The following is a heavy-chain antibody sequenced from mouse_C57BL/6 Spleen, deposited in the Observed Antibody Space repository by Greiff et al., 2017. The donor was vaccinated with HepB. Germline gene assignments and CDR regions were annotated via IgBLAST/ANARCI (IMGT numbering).Heavy chain of an antibody. Sequence: QVQLQQPGAELVRPGSSVKLSCKASGYTFTSYWMHWVKQRPIQGLEWIGNIDPSDSETHYNQKFKDKATLTVDKSSSTAHMQLSSLTSEDSAVYYCARGFSYGNWYFDVWGTGTTVTVSS. D-gene: IGHD2-1*01. CDR2: IDPSDSET. CDR3: ARGFSYGNWYFDV. J-gene: IGHJ1*03. V-gene: IGHV1-52*01. CDR1: GYTFTSYW.